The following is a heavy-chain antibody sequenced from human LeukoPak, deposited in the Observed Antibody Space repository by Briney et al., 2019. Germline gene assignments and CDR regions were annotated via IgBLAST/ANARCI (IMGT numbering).Heavy chain of an antibody. J-gene: IGHJ3*02. D-gene: IGHD2-21*02. CDR1: GGTFSSYA. CDR3: ARDVLVYCGGDCSNDAFDI. V-gene: IGHV1-69*06. CDR2: IIPIFGTA. Sequence: ASVTVSCKASGGTFSSYAISWVRQAPGQGLEWMGGIIPIFGTANYAQKFQGRVTITADKSTSTAYMELSSLRSEDTAVYYCARDVLVYCGGDCSNDAFDIWGQGTMVTVSS.